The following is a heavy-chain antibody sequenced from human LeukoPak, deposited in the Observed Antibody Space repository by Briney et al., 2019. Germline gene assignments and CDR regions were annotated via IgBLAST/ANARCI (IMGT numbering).Heavy chain of an antibody. CDR1: GYSLTSHA. V-gene: IGHV1-3*03. D-gene: IGHD6-19*01. Sequence: ASVKVSCKASGYSLTSHALHWVRQAPGQRLEWMGWINAGNGDTKYSQEFQGRVTITTDPFANTAYMELNSLRSDDMAVYYCARGFSGWYSFDSWGQGTLLTVSS. J-gene: IGHJ4*02. CDR2: INAGNGDT. CDR3: ARGFSGWYSFDS.